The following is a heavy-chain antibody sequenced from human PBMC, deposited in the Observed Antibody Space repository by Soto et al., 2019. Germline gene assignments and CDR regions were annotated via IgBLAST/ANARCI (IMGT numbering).Heavy chain of an antibody. CDR1: GGSISSSSYY. V-gene: IGHV4-39*01. J-gene: IGHJ5*02. D-gene: IGHD4-17*01. CDR2: IYYSGST. CDR3: ARHLTYGDYAWVMQDP. Sequence: QLQLQESGPGLVKPSETLSLTCTVSGGSISSSSYYWGWIRQPPGKGLEWIGSIYYSGSTYYNLSVKSRVTISVDTSKNQSSLKLSSVTAADTAVYYCARHLTYGDYAWVMQDPWGQGTLVTVSS.